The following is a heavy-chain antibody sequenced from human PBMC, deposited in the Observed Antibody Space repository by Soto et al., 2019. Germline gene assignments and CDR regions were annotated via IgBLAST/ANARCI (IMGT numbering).Heavy chain of an antibody. J-gene: IGHJ6*03. Sequence: ASVKVSCKASGFTFTSSAMQWVRQARGQRLEWIGWIVVGSGNTNYAQKFQERVTITRDMSTSTAYMELSSLRSEDTAVYYCAADQGVPVTTNPRNPFRYYYYMDVWGKGTTVTVSS. V-gene: IGHV1-58*02. D-gene: IGHD4-4*01. CDR2: IVVGSGNT. CDR3: AADQGVPVTTNPRNPFRYYYYMDV. CDR1: GFTFTSSA.